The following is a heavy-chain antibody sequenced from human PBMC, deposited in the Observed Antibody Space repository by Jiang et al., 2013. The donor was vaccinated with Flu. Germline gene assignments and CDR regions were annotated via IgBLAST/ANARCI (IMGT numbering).Heavy chain of an antibody. CDR1: GFTLSNYA. CDR2: VTSSGGDT. V-gene: IGHV3-23*01. CDR3: ATVETAGRYLFYFDY. Sequence: VQLLESGGSLVQPGGSLRLSCAASGFTLSNYAMTWVRQAPGKGLEWVSIVTSSGGDTHYADSVKGRFTISRDISKNTLFLRMNSLRAEDTAVYYCATVETAGRYLFYFDYWGQGTQVTVSS. J-gene: IGHJ4*02. D-gene: IGHD1-26*01.